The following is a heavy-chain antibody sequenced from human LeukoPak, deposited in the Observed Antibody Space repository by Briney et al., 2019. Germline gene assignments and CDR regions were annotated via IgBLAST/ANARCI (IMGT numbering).Heavy chain of an antibody. CDR1: GFTFSSYA. CDR2: ISYDGSNK. D-gene: IGHD1-1*01. J-gene: IGHJ4*02. Sequence: GGSLRPSCAASGFTFSSYAMHWVRQAPGKGLEWVAVISYDGSNKYHADSVKGRFTISRDNSKNTLYLQMNSLRAEDTAVYYCARDWNEYYFDYWGQGTLVTVSS. V-gene: IGHV3-30*04. CDR3: ARDWNEYYFDY.